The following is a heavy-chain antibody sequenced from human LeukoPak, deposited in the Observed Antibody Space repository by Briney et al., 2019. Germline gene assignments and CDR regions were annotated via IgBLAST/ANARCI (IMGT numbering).Heavy chain of an antibody. CDR3: ARARVAGTDY. J-gene: IGHJ4*02. CDR2: IYGGGDT. V-gene: IGHV3-66*01. CDR1: GFTVSSKY. Sequence: GGSLRLSCAASGFTVSSKYMSWVRQAPGKGLEWVSVIYGGGDTYYADSVKGRFTISRDNPKNTLYLQMNSLRAEDTAVYYCARARVAGTDYWGQGTLVTVSS. D-gene: IGHD6-19*01.